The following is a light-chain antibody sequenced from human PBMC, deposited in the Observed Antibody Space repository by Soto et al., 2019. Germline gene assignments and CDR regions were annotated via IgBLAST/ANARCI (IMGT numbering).Light chain of an antibody. Sequence: EIVLTQSPGTLSLSPGERATLSCRASQSLSRSYLVWYQQKPGQAPRLLIYGASSRATGIPDRFSGSGSGTDFTLTISRLEPEDFAVYYCQHYGNSPPSVTFGPGTKVDIK. CDR1: QSLSRSY. CDR2: GAS. CDR3: QHYGNSPPSVT. J-gene: IGKJ3*01. V-gene: IGKV3-20*01.